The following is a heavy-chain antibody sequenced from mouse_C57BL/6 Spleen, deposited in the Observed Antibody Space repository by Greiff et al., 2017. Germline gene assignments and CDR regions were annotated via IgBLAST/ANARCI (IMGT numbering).Heavy chain of an antibody. CDR1: GYSFTGYY. CDR3: ARLGYEGHEGAMGY. J-gene: IGHJ4*01. D-gene: IGHD2-3*01. Sequence: EVQLQQSGPELVKPGASVKISCKASGYSFTGYYMNWVKQSPEKSLEWIGEINPRTGGTTYNQKFKGKATLTVDTSSSTAYLQLKSLTSEDSAVYYCARLGYEGHEGAMGYWGQGASVTVSS. V-gene: IGHV1-42*01. CDR2: INPRTGGT.